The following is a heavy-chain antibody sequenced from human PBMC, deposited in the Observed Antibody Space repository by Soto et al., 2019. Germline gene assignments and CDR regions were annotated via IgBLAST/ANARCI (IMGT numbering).Heavy chain of an antibody. CDR1: GGTFSSYA. J-gene: IGHJ4*02. CDR2: IIAINGTA. D-gene: IGHD3-9*01. CDR3: ARDLGTYYDILTGYTGY. V-gene: IGHV1-69*06. Sequence: SVKVSCKASGGTFSSYAISWVRQAPGQGLEWMGGIIAINGTANYAQKFQGRVTMTADTSTSTAYMELRSLRSDDTAVYYCARDLGTYYDILTGYTGYWGQGTLVTVSS.